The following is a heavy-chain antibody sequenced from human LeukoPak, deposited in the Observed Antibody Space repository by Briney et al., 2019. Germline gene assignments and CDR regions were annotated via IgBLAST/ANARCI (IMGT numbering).Heavy chain of an antibody. CDR2: IYSSGST. CDR1: GFTVSSNY. D-gene: IGHD3-22*01. J-gene: IGHJ4*02. V-gene: IGHV3-53*01. CDR3: ARDRGLYYYDSRGYYHEY. Sequence: GGSLRLSCAVSGFTVSSNYMSWVRQAPGKGLEWVSVIYSSGSTYYADSVKGRFTISRDSSKNTLYLQMNSLRAEDTAVYYCARDRGLYYYDSRGYYHEYWGQGPLVTVSS.